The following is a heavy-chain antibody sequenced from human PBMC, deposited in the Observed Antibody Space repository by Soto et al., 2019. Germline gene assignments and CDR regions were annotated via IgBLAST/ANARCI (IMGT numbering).Heavy chain of an antibody. J-gene: IGHJ6*03. CDR3: AKAGTRASRYYYMDV. CDR1: GFTFSSYA. D-gene: IGHD1-7*01. V-gene: IGHV3-23*01. Sequence: GGSLRLSCAASGFTFSSYAMSWVRQAPGKGLEWVSAISGSGGSTYYADSVKGRFTISRDNSKNTLYLQMNSLRAEDTAVYYCAKAGTRASRYYYMDVWGKGTTVTVSS. CDR2: ISGSGGST.